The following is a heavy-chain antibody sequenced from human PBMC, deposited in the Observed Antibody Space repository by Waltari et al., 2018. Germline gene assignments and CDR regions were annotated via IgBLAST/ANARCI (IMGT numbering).Heavy chain of an antibody. J-gene: IGHJ6*03. CDR3: ARRDSSGWYDYYYYMDV. V-gene: IGHV4-39*01. CDR1: GGSISSSSYY. CDR2: IYYSGST. D-gene: IGHD6-19*01. Sequence: QLQLQESGPGLVKPSETLSLTCTVSGGSISSSSYYWGWIRQPPGKGLEWIGSIYYSGSTHSNPSRECGVTITVDTSKNQLSLKLSSVTAADTAVYYCARRDSSGWYDYYYYMDVWGKGTTVTVSS.